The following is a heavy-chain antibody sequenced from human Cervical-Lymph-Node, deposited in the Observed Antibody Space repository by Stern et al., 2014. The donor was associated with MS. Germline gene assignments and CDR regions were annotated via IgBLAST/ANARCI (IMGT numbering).Heavy chain of an antibody. J-gene: IGHJ6*02. V-gene: IGHV1-24*01. D-gene: IGHD2-21*02. CDR1: GYTLTEMS. Sequence: VPLVQSGAEVKKPGASVKVSCKVSGYTLTEMSMHWVPQAPGKGLEWMGGYDPQHGETVYAQKIQGRVPMAEDRSTDTAYMELTSLRSDDTAVYYCATHRGRVTYYYGLDVWGQGTTVTVSS. CDR3: ATHRGRVTYYYGLDV. CDR2: YDPQHGET.